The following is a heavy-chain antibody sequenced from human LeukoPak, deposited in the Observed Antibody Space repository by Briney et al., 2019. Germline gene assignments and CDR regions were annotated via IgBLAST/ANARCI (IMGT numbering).Heavy chain of an antibody. D-gene: IGHD1-26*01. J-gene: IGHJ5*02. V-gene: IGHV3-66*02. CDR2: IYSDGST. CDR3: ARDQRSESYYPWGWFDP. CDR1: GFTFSDAW. Sequence: GGSLRLSCAASGFTFSDAWMSWVRQAPGKGVEWVSVIYSDGSTYYTDSVKGRFTISRDNSKNTLYLQVNSLRPEDTAVCYCARDQRSESYYPWGWFDPWGQGTLVTVSS.